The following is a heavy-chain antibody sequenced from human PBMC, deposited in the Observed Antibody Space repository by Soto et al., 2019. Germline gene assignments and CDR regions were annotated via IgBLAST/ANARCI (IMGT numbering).Heavy chain of an antibody. CDR2: ISYDGSNT. D-gene: IGHD2-15*01. CDR1: GFTFSSYG. V-gene: IGHV3-30*03. J-gene: IGHJ6*01. CDR3: AIGGRWSSYYYYGMDV. Sequence: QVQLVESGGGVVQPGRSLRLSCAASGFTFSSYGMHWVRQAPGKGLECVAVISYDGSNTYYADSVKGRFTISRDNSKNTLDLKLNSLGAEETAVYYCAIGGRWSSYYYYGMDVCGQGTTVTVSS.